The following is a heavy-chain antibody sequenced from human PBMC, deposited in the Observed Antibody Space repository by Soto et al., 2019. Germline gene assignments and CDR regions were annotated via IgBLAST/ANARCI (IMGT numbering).Heavy chain of an antibody. D-gene: IGHD3-16*01. CDR2: LVGSGADI. J-gene: IGHJ3*02. Sequence: PGGSLRLSCAASGFNFPAYAMNWVRQAPGKGLQWVSGLVGSGADINYADSVRGRFTVSRDNSRNTLYLQMNSLRDEDTAVYYCAKDLIANNAVWEPFDMWGRGTKVTVS. CDR1: GFNFPAYA. CDR3: AKDLIANNAVWEPFDM. V-gene: IGHV3-23*01.